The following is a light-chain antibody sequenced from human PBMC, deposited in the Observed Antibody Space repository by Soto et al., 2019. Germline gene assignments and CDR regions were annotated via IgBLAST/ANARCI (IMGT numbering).Light chain of an antibody. CDR2: EVS. J-gene: IGLJ2*01. V-gene: IGLV2-8*01. CDR3: SSYAGSNNLV. Sequence: QSVLTQPPSASGSPGQSVTISCTGNSSDVGGYNYVSWYQQHPGKAPKLMIYEVSKRPSGVPDRFSGSKSGNTASLTVSGLQAEDEADYYCSSYAGSNNLVFGGGTKLTGL. CDR1: SSDVGGYNY.